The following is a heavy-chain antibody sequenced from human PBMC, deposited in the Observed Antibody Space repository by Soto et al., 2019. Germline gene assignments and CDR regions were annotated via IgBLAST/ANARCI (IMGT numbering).Heavy chain of an antibody. V-gene: IGHV3-15*01. J-gene: IGHJ4*02. CDR3: STDLRLGKNYHSNPYLDF. CDR1: GFTFSNAW. D-gene: IGHD3-22*01. Sequence: LRLSCAASGFTFSNAWMSWVRQAPGKGLEWVGRIKSKTNGGTTDYAAPVKGRFTISRDDSKNTLFLQMSSLKTEDTAVYYCSTDLRLGKNYHSNPYLDFWGQGTLVTVSS. CDR2: IKSKTNGGTT.